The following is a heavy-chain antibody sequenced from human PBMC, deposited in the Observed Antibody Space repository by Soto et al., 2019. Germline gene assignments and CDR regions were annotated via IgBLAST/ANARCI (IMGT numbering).Heavy chain of an antibody. CDR2: INAGNGNT. J-gene: IGHJ6*02. CDR1: GYTFTSYA. D-gene: IGHD6-19*01. CDR3: APSYIAVPLVHEVLVYYGMDV. V-gene: IGHV1-3*01. Sequence: QVQLVQSGAEVKKPGASVKVSCKASGYTFTSYAMHWVRQAPGQRLEWMGWINAGNGNTKYSQKFQGRVTITRDTSASTAYMELVSLRSEETAVYYCAPSYIAVPLVHEVLVYYGMDVWGQGTTVTVSS.